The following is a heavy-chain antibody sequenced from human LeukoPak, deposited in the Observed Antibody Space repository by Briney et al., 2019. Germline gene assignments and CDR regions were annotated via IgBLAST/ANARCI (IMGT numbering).Heavy chain of an antibody. D-gene: IGHD5-24*01. J-gene: IGHJ3*02. Sequence: SETLSLTCTVSGGSISSGDYYWSWIRQPPGKGLEWIGYIYYSGSTYYNPSLKSRVTISVDTSKNQFSLKLSPVTAADTAVYYCARRNYLDAFDIWGQGTMVTASS. CDR2: IYYSGST. CDR1: GGSISSGDYY. V-gene: IGHV4-30-4*01. CDR3: ARRNYLDAFDI.